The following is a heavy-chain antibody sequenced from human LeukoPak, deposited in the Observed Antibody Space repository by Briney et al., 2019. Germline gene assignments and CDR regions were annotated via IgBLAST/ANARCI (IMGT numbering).Heavy chain of an antibody. J-gene: IGHJ6*02. CDR3: ARDYRSTIGGEYGMDV. Sequence: NPSETLSLTCAVYGGSFSGYYWSWTRQPQPPGKGLEWIGEINHSGSTKYNPSLKSRVTISVDTSKNQFSLKLSSVTAADTAVYYCARDYRSTIGGEYGMDVWGQGTTVTVSS. CDR2: INHSGST. D-gene: IGHD3-16*01. CDR1: GGSFSGYY. V-gene: IGHV4-34*01.